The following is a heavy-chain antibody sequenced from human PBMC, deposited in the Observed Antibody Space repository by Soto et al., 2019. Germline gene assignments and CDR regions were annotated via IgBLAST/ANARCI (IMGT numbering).Heavy chain of an antibody. CDR2: IIPIFGTA. Sequence: QVQLVQSGAEVKKPGSSVKVSCKASGGTFSSYAISWVRQAPGQGLEWMGGIIPIFGTANYAQKFQGRVTCAAGASTGTAYMERSSLRSEDTAVYYCARDPPVYRRGIAAAGTGYFQHWGQGTLVTVSS. D-gene: IGHD6-13*01. J-gene: IGHJ1*01. CDR1: GGTFSSYA. CDR3: ARDPPVYRRGIAAAGTGYFQH. V-gene: IGHV1-69*12.